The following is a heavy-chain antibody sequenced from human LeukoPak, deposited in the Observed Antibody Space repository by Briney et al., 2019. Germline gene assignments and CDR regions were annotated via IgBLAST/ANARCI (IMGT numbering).Heavy chain of an antibody. CDR1: GGSITTTNYL. J-gene: IGHJ4*01. Sequence: PSDTLSLTCTVSGGSITTTNYLWPWIPQPPGEGLQWIGSVYYRGNTYSNPSLESRITMSVDTSKNQFSLRLTSVTAADTALYYCARDTVPPRNATEQKTGTYYWGLGTLATVSS. CDR3: ARDTVPPRNATEQKTGTYY. V-gene: IGHV4-39*02. CDR2: VYYRGNT. D-gene: IGHD7-27*01.